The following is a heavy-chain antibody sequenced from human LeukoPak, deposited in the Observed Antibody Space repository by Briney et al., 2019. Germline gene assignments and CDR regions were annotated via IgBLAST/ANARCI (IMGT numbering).Heavy chain of an antibody. J-gene: IGHJ3*02. V-gene: IGHV3-48*01. D-gene: IGHD3-3*01. CDR1: GFTVSSNY. Sequence: GGSLRLSCAASGFTVSSNYMNWVRQAPGKGLEWVSYISSSSSTIYYADSVKGRFTISRDNAKNSLYLQMNSLRAEDTAVYYCARFTYYDFWSGYFSPRTDAFDIWGQGTMVTVSS. CDR2: ISSSSSTI. CDR3: ARFTYYDFWSGYFSPRTDAFDI.